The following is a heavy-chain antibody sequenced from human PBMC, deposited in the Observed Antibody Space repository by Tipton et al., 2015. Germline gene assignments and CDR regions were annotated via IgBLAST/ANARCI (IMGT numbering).Heavy chain of an antibody. CDR2: ISYTDGA. J-gene: IGHJ4*02. CDR1: SDSISKYY. Sequence: LRLSCSVSSDSISKYYWSWIRQPPGKGLEWIGYISYTDGAHYNPALKSRVTISVDTSKNQFSLTLNSVAAADTAVYYCACQDYDSLTRDYQTVDYWGQGTLVTVSS. D-gene: IGHD3-9*01. V-gene: IGHV4-59*01. CDR3: ACQDYDSLTRDYQTVDY.